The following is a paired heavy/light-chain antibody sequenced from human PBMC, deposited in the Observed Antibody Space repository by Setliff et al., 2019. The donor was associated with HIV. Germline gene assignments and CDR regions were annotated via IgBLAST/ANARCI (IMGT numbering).Light chain of an antibody. V-gene: IGLV2-11*01. CDR3: CSYAGGYTWI. J-gene: IGLJ2*01. Sequence: QSALTQPRSVSGSLGQSVSISCTGSSSDVGTNNYVSWFQQYPGKAPKLIIYDVNKRPSGVPDRFSGSKSGNTASLTISGLQAGDETDYYCCSYAGGYTWIFGGGTKLTVL. CDR2: DVN. CDR1: SSDVGTNNY.
Heavy chain of an antibody. Sequence: QVVLVQSGAEVKKPGASVKVSCKASGYAFSTYYINWVRQAPGQGLEWMGIINPTGGSTTYAQKFQGRLMMTRDTSTNTVFMEMSSLKSEDTAVYYCARLWGPGNRAMPPGDWGQGTLVSVSS. V-gene: IGHV1-46*01. J-gene: IGHJ4*02. CDR1: GYAFSTYY. CDR3: ARLWGPGNRAMPPGD. CDR2: INPTGGST. D-gene: IGHD2-2*01.